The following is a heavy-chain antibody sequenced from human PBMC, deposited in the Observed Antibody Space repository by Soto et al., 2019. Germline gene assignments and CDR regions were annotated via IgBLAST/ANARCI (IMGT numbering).Heavy chain of an antibody. CDR2: IIPIFGTA. D-gene: IGHD7-27*01. CDR1: GGTFSSYA. J-gene: IGHJ6*02. V-gene: IGHV1-69*01. CDR3: ERDSTGDRQMDV. Sequence: QVQLVQSGAEVKKPGSSVKVSCKASGGTFSSYAISGVRQAPGQGLEWMGGIIPIFGTANYAQKFQGRVTITADESTSTGYMELSSLRSEDTAVYYWERDSTGDRQMDVWGQGTTVPVYS.